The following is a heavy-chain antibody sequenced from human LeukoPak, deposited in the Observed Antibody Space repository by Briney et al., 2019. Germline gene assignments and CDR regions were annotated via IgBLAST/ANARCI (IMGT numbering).Heavy chain of an antibody. CDR1: GHTFTSYA. CDR3: ARDLAYYDFWSGYYHNWFDP. CDR2: INTNTGNP. Sequence: ASVKVSCKASGHTFTSYAMNWVRQAPGQGLEWMGWINTNTGNPTYAQGFTGRFVFSLDTSVSTAYLQISSLKAEDTAVYYCARDLAYYDFWSGYYHNWFDPWGQGTLVTVSS. D-gene: IGHD3-3*01. V-gene: IGHV7-4-1*02. J-gene: IGHJ5*02.